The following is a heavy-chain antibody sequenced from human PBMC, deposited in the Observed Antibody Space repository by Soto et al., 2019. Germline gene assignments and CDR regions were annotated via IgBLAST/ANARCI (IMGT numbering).Heavy chain of an antibody. CDR1: VGSISISNW. V-gene: IGHV4-4*02. Sequence: QVQLQESGPGLVKPSGTLSPTCAVSVGSISISNWWIWVRQPPGKGLEWIGEIYNSGSTNYNPSLKSRVTISVDKSKNQFSLKLSSVTAADTAVYYCARDRANYYYGMDVWGQGTTVTVSS. J-gene: IGHJ6*02. CDR2: IYNSGST. CDR3: ARDRANYYYGMDV. D-gene: IGHD3-10*01.